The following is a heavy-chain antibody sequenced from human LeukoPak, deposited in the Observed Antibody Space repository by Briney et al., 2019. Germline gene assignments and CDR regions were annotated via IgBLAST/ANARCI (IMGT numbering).Heavy chain of an antibody. CDR2: IYHSGST. Sequence: PSETLSLTCAVSGGSISSGGYSWSWIRQPPGKGLEWIGYIYHSGSTYYNPSLKSRVTISVDRSKNQFSLKLSSVTAADTAVYYCARANRSGGSCSLEYWGQGTLVTVSS. D-gene: IGHD2-15*01. CDR3: ARANRSGGSCSLEY. J-gene: IGHJ4*02. CDR1: GGSISSGGYS. V-gene: IGHV4-30-2*01.